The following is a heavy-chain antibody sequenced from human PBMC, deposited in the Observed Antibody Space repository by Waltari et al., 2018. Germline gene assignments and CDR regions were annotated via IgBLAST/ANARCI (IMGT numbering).Heavy chain of an antibody. CDR1: GYTFTGHS. D-gene: IGHD3-10*01. J-gene: IGHJ6*02. Sequence: QVHLVQSVGEVKKPGASVQISCRVSGYTFTGHSVHWVRRAPGQGLEWMGWIAPNSGATNYTQQFQGRVIMTRDTSINTFYMELSGLRSDDTAVYYCARDAGVRPAYNAGMDVWGQGTTVNVSS. V-gene: IGHV1-2*02. CDR3: ARDAGVRPAYNAGMDV. CDR2: IAPNSGAT.